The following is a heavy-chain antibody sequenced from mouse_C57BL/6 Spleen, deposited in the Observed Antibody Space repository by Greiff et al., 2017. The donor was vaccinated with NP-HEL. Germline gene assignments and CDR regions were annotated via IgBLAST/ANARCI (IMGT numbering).Heavy chain of an antibody. CDR2: ISSGSSTI. CDR1: GFTFSDYG. CDR3: ARAGSFYAMDY. V-gene: IGHV5-17*01. Sequence: EVNLVESGGGLVKPGGSLKLSCAASGFTFSDYGMHWVRQAPEKGLEWVAYISSGSSTIYYADTVKGRFTISRDNAKNTLFLQMTSLRSEDTAMYYCARAGSFYAMDYWGQGTSVTVSS. J-gene: IGHJ4*01.